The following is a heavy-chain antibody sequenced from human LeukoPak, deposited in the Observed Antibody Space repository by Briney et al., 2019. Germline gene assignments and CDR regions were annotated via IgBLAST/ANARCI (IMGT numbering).Heavy chain of an antibody. CDR2: IYYRGRT. Sequence: SETLSLTYPVSGGSISSGGYFYSWIRQLPGKGLGWIVFIYYRGRTSYYPSLKRRVSMSVDRSLNQFSLELTPVTPARSALCYCARDQETSMGGGTFDMWGQGKTVTVSS. V-gene: IGHV4-31*03. CDR1: GGSISSGGYF. D-gene: IGHD2/OR15-2a*01. CDR3: ARDQETSMGGGTFDM. J-gene: IGHJ3*02.